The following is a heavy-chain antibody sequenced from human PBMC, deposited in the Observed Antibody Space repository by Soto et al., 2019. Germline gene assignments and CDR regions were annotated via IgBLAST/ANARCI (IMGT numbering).Heavy chain of an antibody. CDR3: AKTGRPRQLWLPELSDY. D-gene: IGHD5-18*01. J-gene: IGHJ4*02. CDR1: GFTFSSYA. V-gene: IGHV3-23*01. Sequence: GGSLRLSCAASGFTFSSYAMSWVRQAPGKGLEWVSAISGSGGSTYYADSVKGRFTISRDNSKNPLYLQMNSLRAEDTAVYYCAKTGRPRQLWLPELSDYWGQGTLVTVSS. CDR2: ISGSGGST.